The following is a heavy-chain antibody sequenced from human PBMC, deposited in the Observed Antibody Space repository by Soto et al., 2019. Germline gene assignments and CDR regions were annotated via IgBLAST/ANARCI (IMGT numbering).Heavy chain of an antibody. J-gene: IGHJ4*02. CDR1: GFMFSAYW. D-gene: IGHD2-21*01. V-gene: IGHV3-7*01. CDR2: ISGGASDK. CDR3: VREDWHRFDH. Sequence: EVQLVESGGGLVQPGGSLRLSCEASGFMFSAYWLGWVRQDPRKGLEGVATISGGASDKFYVDSVKGRVTISRDDAKNSLYLQMNSLRDEDTAVYYCVREDWHRFDHWRQGTLVTVSS.